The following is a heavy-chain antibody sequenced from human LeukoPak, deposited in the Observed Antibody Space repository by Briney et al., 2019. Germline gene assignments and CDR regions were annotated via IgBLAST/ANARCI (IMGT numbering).Heavy chain of an antibody. CDR2: ISGSTGST. CDR3: AKGPVSAILGATTRDY. CDR1: GFTFSNYA. V-gene: IGHV3-23*01. Sequence: GGSLRLSCAASGFTFSNYAMNWVRQAPGKGLEWVSLISGSTGSTYYADSVKGRFSISRDNSKNTVYLQMNSLRVEDTAVYYCAKGPVSAILGATTRDYWGQGTLVTVSS. J-gene: IGHJ4*02. D-gene: IGHD1-26*01.